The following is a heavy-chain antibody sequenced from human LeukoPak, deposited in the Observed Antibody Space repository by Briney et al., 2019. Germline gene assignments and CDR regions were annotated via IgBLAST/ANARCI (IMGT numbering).Heavy chain of an antibody. Sequence: PGGSLRLSCAASGFTFSSYAMSWVRQAPGKGLEWVSAISGSGGSTHYADSVKGRFTISRDNSKNTLYLQMSSLRAEDTAMYYCAMTGTSGLYYDFWSGYPLGGMDVWGQGTTVTVSS. CDR2: ISGSGGST. D-gene: IGHD3-3*01. CDR3: AMTGTSGLYYDFWSGYPLGGMDV. J-gene: IGHJ6*02. V-gene: IGHV3-23*01. CDR1: GFTFSSYA.